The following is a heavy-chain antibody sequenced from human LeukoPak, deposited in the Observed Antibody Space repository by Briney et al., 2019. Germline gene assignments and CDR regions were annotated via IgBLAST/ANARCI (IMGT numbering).Heavy chain of an antibody. V-gene: IGHV1-2*02. CDR2: TNPKSGGT. Sequence: ASVKVSCKASGYTFTNYYMHWVRQAPGQGLEWMGWTNPKSGGTNYAQKFQGRVTMTGDTSISTAYMELNRLRSDDTAVYYCVPSNSFEYYFDYWGQGTLVTVSS. D-gene: IGHD3-16*01. J-gene: IGHJ4*02. CDR1: GYTFTNYY. CDR3: VPSNSFEYYFDY.